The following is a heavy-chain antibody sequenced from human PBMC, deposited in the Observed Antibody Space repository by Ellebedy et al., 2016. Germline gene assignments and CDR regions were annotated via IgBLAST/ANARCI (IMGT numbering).Heavy chain of an antibody. CDR1: GYTFTRNA. J-gene: IGHJ4*02. Sequence: ASVKVSCEASGYTFTRNAMHWVRQAPGQRLEWMGWINAGNGNTKYSQKFQGRVTITRDTSASTAYMELSSLRSEDTAVYYCAREVVAAAGIQPNFDYWGQGTLVTVSS. D-gene: IGHD6-13*01. CDR2: INAGNGNT. CDR3: AREVVAAAGIQPNFDY. V-gene: IGHV1-3*01.